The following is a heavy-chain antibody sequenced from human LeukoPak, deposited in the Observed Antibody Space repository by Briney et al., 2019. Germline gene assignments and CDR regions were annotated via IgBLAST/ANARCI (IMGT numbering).Heavy chain of an antibody. CDR2: RQPGNVS. J-gene: IGHJ4*02. V-gene: IGHV3-53*01. Sequence: PGGSLRLSCAVSGFTASTHHMAWVRQAPGKGLEWVSVRQPGNVSYYADFVTGRFTTSTDSSKNTLFLQMRDLRAEDTALYYCARERDYDTYFDYWGQGTLVIVSS. CDR1: GFTASTHH. CDR3: ARERDYDTYFDY. D-gene: IGHD3-22*01.